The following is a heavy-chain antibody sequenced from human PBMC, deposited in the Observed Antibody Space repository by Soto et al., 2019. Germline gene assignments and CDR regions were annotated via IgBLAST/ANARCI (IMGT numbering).Heavy chain of an antibody. D-gene: IGHD3-16*01. Sequence: ASVKVSCKASGYTFTSYDINWVRQATGQGLEWMGWMNPNSGNTGYAQKFQGRVTMTRNTSISTAYMERCSLRSEDTAVYYCALALEVLFYAFDIWGQGTMVTVSS. CDR1: GYTFTSYD. CDR3: ALALEVLFYAFDI. V-gene: IGHV1-8*01. J-gene: IGHJ3*02. CDR2: MNPNSGNT.